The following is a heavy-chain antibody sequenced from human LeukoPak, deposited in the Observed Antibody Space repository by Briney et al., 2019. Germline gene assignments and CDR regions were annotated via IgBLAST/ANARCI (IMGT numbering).Heavy chain of an antibody. V-gene: IGHV3-11*06. CDR2: ISSTGSYA. CDR3: ARGGDIGTDWFDP. D-gene: IGHD5-12*01. J-gene: IGHJ5*02. Sequence: PGGCLRLSCAASGFTFSDYYMSWIRQAPGKGLEWISHISSTGSYANYADSVKGRFTISRDNAKNSLYLQMNSLRAEDTAVYYCARGGDIGTDWFDPWGQGTLVTVSS. CDR1: GFTFSDYY.